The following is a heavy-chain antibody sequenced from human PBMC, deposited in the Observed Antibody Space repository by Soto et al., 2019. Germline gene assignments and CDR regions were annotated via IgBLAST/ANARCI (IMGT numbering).Heavy chain of an antibody. CDR1: GYTFTSYY. Sequence: ASVRVSCKASGYTFTSYYMHWVRQAPGQGLEWMGIINPSGGSTSYAQKFQGRVTMTRDTSTSTVYMELSSLRSEDTAVYYCARDTPLGFWFDPWGQGTLVTVSS. CDR3: ARDTPLGFWFDP. CDR2: INPSGGST. V-gene: IGHV1-46*03. D-gene: IGHD1-26*01. J-gene: IGHJ5*02.